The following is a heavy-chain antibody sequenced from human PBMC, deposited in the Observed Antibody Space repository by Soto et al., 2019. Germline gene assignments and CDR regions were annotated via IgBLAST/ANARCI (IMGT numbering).Heavy chain of an antibody. CDR1: GFPFTTYS. D-gene: IGHD4-17*01. Sequence: GGSLRLSCAASGFPFTTYSMNWVRQAPGKGLEWVSSISTRSDTYYADSVKGRFTISRDNANNSVSLQMNSLRAEDTAVYYCAREVTRWPLAFGLDVWGQGTLVSV. J-gene: IGHJ6*02. CDR3: AREVTRWPLAFGLDV. CDR2: ISTRSDT. V-gene: IGHV3-21*01.